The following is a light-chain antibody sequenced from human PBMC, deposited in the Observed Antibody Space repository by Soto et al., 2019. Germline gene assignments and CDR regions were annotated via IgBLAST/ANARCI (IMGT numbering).Light chain of an antibody. V-gene: IGKV1-8*01. J-gene: IGKJ1*01. CDR3: QQYYSYPWT. CDR1: HGISSY. CDR2: AAP. Sequence: IRMTQSPCSLSASTGDRGTVTCRASHGISSYLASYPQKPGKAPKLPIYAAPTLQSGVPSRFRCSGSRTDFTLTLSCLQSEDFATYYCQQYYSYPWTFGQGTKVDIK.